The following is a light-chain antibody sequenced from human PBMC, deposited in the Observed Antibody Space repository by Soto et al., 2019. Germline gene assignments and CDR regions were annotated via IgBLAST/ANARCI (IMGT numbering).Light chain of an antibody. Sequence: DIQMTQSPSTLSGSVGDRVTITCRASQSISAWLAWYQQKPGKAPRLLIYKASTLEIGVPSRFSGSGSGTDFTLTISSLQPEDFATYYCQQANSFPITFGQGTRLEIK. V-gene: IGKV1-5*03. CDR1: QSISAW. J-gene: IGKJ5*01. CDR2: KAS. CDR3: QQANSFPIT.